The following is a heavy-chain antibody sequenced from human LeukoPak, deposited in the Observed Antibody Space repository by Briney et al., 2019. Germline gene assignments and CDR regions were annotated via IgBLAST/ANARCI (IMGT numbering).Heavy chain of an antibody. CDR1: GYTFTSYG. CDR3: ARDAGIGGMDRDAFDI. J-gene: IGHJ3*02. CDR2: ISAYNGNT. V-gene: IGHV1-18*01. Sequence: ASVKVSCKASGYTFTSYGISWVRQAPGQGLEWMGWISAYNGNTNYAQKLQGRVTMTTDTSTSTAYMELRSLRSDDTAVYYCARDAGIGGMDRDAFDIWGQGTMVTVSS. D-gene: IGHD2-2*03.